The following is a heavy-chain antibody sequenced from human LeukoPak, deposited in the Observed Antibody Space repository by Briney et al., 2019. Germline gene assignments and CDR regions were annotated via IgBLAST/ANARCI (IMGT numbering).Heavy chain of an antibody. D-gene: IGHD1-26*01. CDR2: FNPNSGGT. J-gene: IGHJ4*02. CDR3: ARNLGATSGYFDY. CDR1: GYTFTSYG. Sequence: GASVKVSCKASGYTFTSYGISWVRQAPGQGLEGMGWFNPNSGGTNNAQKFQGRVTMTRDTSISTAYMDLSRLRSDNTAVYYCARNLGATSGYFDYWGQGILVTVSS. V-gene: IGHV1-2*02.